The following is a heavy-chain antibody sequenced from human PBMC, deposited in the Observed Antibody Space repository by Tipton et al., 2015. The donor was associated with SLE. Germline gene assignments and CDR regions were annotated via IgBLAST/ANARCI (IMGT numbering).Heavy chain of an antibody. D-gene: IGHD6-13*01. CDR3: ARGRAKTVKNIAAAATMDY. CDR1: GGSFSGYY. V-gene: IGHV4-34*01. Sequence: TLSLTCAVYGGSFSGYYWSWIRQPPGKGLEWIGEINHSGSTNYNPSLKSRVTISVDTSKNQFSLKLSSVTAADTAVYYCARGRAKTVKNIAAAATMDYWGQGTLVTVSS. CDR2: INHSGST. J-gene: IGHJ4*02.